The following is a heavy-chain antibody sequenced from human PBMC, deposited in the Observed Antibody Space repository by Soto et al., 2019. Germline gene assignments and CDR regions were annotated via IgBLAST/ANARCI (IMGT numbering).Heavy chain of an antibody. D-gene: IGHD3-3*02. Sequence: GGSLRLSCAASGFTFSSYAMSWVRQAPGKGLEWVSAISGSGGSTYYADSVKGRFTISRDNSKNTLYLQMNSLRAEDTAVYYCAKALTFLEWLSGAFDIWGQGTMVTVSS. CDR2: ISGSGGST. CDR1: GFTFSSYA. CDR3: AKALTFLEWLSGAFDI. J-gene: IGHJ3*02. V-gene: IGHV3-23*01.